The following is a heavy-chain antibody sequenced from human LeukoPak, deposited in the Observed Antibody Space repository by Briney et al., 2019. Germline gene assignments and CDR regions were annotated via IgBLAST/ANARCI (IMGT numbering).Heavy chain of an antibody. CDR2: INAGNGNT. D-gene: IGHD5-18*01. J-gene: IGHJ4*02. Sequence: ASVKVSCKASGYTFTSYVMHWVRQAPGQRLEWMGWINAGNGNTKYSQKFQGRVTITRDTSASTAYMELSSLRSEDTAVYYCASRGYSYGQIDYWGQGTLVTVSS. CDR3: ASRGYSYGQIDY. V-gene: IGHV1-3*01. CDR1: GYTFTSYV.